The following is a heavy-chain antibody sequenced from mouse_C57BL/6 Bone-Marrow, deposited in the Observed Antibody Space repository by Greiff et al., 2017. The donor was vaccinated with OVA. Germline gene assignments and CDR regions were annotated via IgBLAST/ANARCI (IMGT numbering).Heavy chain of an antibody. CDR2: INPSTGGT. Sequence: EVQLQQSGPELVKPGASVKISCTASGYSFTGYYMNWVKQSPEKSLAWIGEINPSTGGTTYNQTFKAKATLTVDKSSSTAYMQLSRLTSEDAAVYYCARGGGYYFDDWGQGTTLTVSA. V-gene: IGHV1-42*01. CDR3: ARGGGYYFDD. CDR1: GYSFTGYY. J-gene: IGHJ2*01.